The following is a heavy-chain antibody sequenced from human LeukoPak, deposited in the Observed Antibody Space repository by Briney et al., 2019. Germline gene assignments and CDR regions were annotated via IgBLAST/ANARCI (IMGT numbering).Heavy chain of an antibody. D-gene: IGHD2-2*01. CDR2: INHSGST. V-gene: IGHV4-34*01. CDR3: ARGYCSSTSCYEDV. CDR1: GGSISSGGYS. J-gene: IGHJ6*02. Sequence: PSETLSLTCAVSGGSISSGGYSWSWIRQPPGKGLEWIGEINHSGSTNYNPSLKSRVTISVDTSKNQFSLKLSSVTAADTAVYYCARGYCSSTSCYEDVWGQGTTVTVSS.